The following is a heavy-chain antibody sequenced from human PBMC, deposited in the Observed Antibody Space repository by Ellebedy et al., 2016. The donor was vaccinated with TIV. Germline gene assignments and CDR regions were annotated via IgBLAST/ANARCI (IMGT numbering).Heavy chain of an antibody. J-gene: IGHJ4*02. Sequence: GSLRLSXAVYGGSFSGYYWGWIRQPPGKGLEWIGNIYHSGSTYYNPSLKSRVTISVDTSKNQFSLKLSSVTAADTAVYYCASSLLWFGEWRDYWGQGTLVTVSS. CDR3: ASSLLWFGEWRDY. D-gene: IGHD3-10*01. V-gene: IGHV4-34*01. CDR2: IYHSGST. CDR1: GGSFSGYY.